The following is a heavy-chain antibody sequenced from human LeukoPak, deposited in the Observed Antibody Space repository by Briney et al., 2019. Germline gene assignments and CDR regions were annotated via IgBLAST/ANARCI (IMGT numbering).Heavy chain of an antibody. CDR1: GFTFSDYY. Sequence: PGGSLRLSCAASGFTFSDYYMSWIRQAPGKGLEWVSYISSSSSYTNYADSVKGRFTISRDNAKNSLYLQMYSLRAEDTAVYYCARGSYGDPTRFDPWGQGTLVTVSS. CDR3: ARGSYGDPTRFDP. D-gene: IGHD4-17*01. V-gene: IGHV3-11*05. J-gene: IGHJ5*02. CDR2: ISSSSSYT.